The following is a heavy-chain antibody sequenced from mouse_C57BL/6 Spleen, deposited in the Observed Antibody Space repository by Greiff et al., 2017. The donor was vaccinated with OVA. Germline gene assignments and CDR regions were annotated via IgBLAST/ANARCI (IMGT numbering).Heavy chain of an antibody. Sequence: QVQLQQPGAELVKPGASVKMSCKASGYTFTSYWITWVKQRPGQGLEWIGDIYPGSGSTNYNEKFKSKATLTVDTASSTAYMQLSSLTSEDSAVYYCARPTYYGSSYDYWGQGTTLTVSS. CDR2: IYPGSGST. J-gene: IGHJ2*01. V-gene: IGHV1-55*01. CDR3: ARPTYYGSSYDY. D-gene: IGHD1-1*01. CDR1: GYTFTSYW.